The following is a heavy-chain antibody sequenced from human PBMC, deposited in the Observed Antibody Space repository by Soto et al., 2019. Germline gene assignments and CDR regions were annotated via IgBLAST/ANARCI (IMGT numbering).Heavy chain of an antibody. Sequence: QVQLVQSGAEVKKPGASVKVSCKASGYTFSNFAMHWVRQAPGQRLEWMGWINPGNGNTKYSQTFQGRVTITRDTSASTAYMELSSLRSEDTAVYFRARAVARGVKTIYYYYGMDVWGQGTTVTVSS. CDR3: ARAVARGVKTIYYYYGMDV. CDR2: INPGNGNT. D-gene: IGHD3-10*01. V-gene: IGHV1-3*01. CDR1: GYTFSNFA. J-gene: IGHJ6*02.